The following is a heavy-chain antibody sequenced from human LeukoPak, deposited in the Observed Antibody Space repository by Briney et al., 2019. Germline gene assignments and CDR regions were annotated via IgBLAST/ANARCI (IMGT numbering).Heavy chain of an antibody. V-gene: IGHV1-46*01. J-gene: IGHJ4*02. Sequence: ASVKVSCKASGYTFTSYYIHWVRQAPGEGLEWMGIINPSGGSTSYAQKFQGRVTMTRDMSTSTVYMELSSLRSEDTAVYYCARGLRSTIGSTSCYRWGQGTLVTVSS. CDR2: INPSGGST. D-gene: IGHD2-2*02. CDR1: GYTFTSYY. CDR3: ARGLRSTIGSTSCYR.